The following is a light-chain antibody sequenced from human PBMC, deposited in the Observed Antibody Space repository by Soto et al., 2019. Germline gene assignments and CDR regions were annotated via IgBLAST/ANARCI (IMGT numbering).Light chain of an antibody. Sequence: DIVMTQSPLSLPVTPGEPASISCRSSQSLLHSNGYNYLDWYLQKPGRSPQLLIYLGSFRASGVPDSFGGSGSGRDFTLKISSVEADDVGLYYCMHGREIHGTFGTGTRVDIK. V-gene: IGKV2-28*01. CDR3: MHGREIHGT. J-gene: IGKJ3*01. CDR1: QSLLHSNGYNY. CDR2: LGS.